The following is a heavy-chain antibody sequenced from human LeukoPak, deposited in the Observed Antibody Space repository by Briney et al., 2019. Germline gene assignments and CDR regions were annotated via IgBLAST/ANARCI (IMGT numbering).Heavy chain of an antibody. J-gene: IGHJ6*02. V-gene: IGHV1-69*05. CDR2: IIPIFGTA. CDR1: GGTFSSYA. D-gene: IGHD3-10*01. Sequence: SVKVSCKASGGTFSSYAISWVRQAPGQGLEWMGGIIPIFGTANYAQKFQGRVTITTDESTSTAYMALSSLRAEDTAVYYCARDWSSRGPGGYYYGMDVWGQGTTVTVSS. CDR3: ARDWSSRGPGGYYYGMDV.